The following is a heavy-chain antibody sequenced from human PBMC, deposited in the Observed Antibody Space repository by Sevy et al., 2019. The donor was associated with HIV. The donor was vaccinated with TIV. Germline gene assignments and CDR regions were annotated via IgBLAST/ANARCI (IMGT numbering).Heavy chain of an antibody. D-gene: IGHD3-3*01. V-gene: IGHV4-39*01. CDR1: GGSISSSSYY. J-gene: IGHJ4*02. Sequence: SETLSLTCTVSGGSISSSSYYWGWIRQPPGKGLEWIGSIYYSGSTYYNPSLKSRVTISVDTSKNQFSLKLSSVTAADTAVYYCARGHDFWSGYYTLFGYWGQRTLVTVSS. CDR3: ARGHDFWSGYYTLFGY. CDR2: IYYSGST.